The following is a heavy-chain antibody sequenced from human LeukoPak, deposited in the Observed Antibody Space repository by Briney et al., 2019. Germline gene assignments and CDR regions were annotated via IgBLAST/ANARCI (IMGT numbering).Heavy chain of an antibody. CDR1: GFTFSSYS. D-gene: IGHD6-6*01. V-gene: IGHV3-48*04. J-gene: IGHJ5*02. CDR2: ISSSGSTI. CDR3: ARDEYSSSEVDWFDP. Sequence: PGGSLRLSCAASGFTFSSYSMSWIRQAPGKGLEWVSYISSSGSTIYYADSVKGRFTISRDNAKNSLYLQMNSLRAEDTAVYYCARDEYSSSEVDWFDPWGQGTLVTVSS.